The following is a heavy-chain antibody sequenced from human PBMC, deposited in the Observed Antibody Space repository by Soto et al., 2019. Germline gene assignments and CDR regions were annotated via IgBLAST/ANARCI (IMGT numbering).Heavy chain of an antibody. D-gene: IGHD4-17*01. CDR2: VYYTWAT. J-gene: IGHJ6*02. CDR1: SGPDRSHN. Sequence: QVQLQQSGPRLVKPSETLSLTCTVSSGPDRSHNWGWIRQPPGRGLEWIGYVYYTWATAYNPSLRGRVTTSADTSTNDISLTLNSVTAADTAVYYCVRQGIDYLHGLVDVWGQGTTVSVSS. CDR3: VRQGIDYLHGLVDV. V-gene: IGHV4-59*08.